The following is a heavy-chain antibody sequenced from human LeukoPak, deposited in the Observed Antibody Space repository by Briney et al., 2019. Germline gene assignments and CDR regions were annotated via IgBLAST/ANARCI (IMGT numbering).Heavy chain of an antibody. CDR2: ISWNSGSI. D-gene: IGHD6-19*01. CDR3: AKGSSGWYGLIDY. CDR1: GFTFSSYA. J-gene: IGHJ4*02. Sequence: GGSLRLSCAASGFTFSSYAMSWVRRAPGKGLEWVSGISWNSGSIGYADSVKGRFTISRDNAKNSLYLQMNSLRAEDMALYYCAKGSSGWYGLIDYWGQGTLVTVSS. V-gene: IGHV3-9*03.